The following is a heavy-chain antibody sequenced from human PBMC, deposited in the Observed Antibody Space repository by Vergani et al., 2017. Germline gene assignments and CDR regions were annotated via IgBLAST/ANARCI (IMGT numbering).Heavy chain of an antibody. D-gene: IGHD1-26*01. J-gene: IGHJ4*02. V-gene: IGHV4-34*01. CDR1: GGSFSGYY. CDR2: INHSGST. Sequence: QVQLQQWGAGLLKPSETLSLTCAVYGGSFSGYYWSWIRQPPGKGLEWIGEINHSGSTNYNPSLKSRVTISVDTSKNQFSLKLSSVTAADTDVYYCARGLSIVGATTYFDYWGQGTLVTVSS. CDR3: ARGLSIVGATTYFDY.